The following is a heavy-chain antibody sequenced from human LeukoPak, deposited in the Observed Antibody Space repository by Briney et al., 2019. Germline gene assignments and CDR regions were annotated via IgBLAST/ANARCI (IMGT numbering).Heavy chain of an antibody. CDR1: GFTFSNAW. V-gene: IGHV3-15*01. CDR3: STDLDSGSYFDY. Sequence: GGSLRLSCAASGFTFSNAWMNWVRQAPGKGLEWVGRIKSKTDGGTTDYAACVKGRFTISRDDSTNSLYLQMNRLKTEDTAVYYCSTDLDSGSYFDYWGQGTLVTVSS. CDR2: IKSKTDGGTT. D-gene: IGHD6-25*01. J-gene: IGHJ4*02.